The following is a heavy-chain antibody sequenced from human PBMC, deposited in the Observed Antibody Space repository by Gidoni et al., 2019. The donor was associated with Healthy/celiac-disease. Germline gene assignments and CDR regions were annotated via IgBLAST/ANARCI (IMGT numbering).Heavy chain of an antibody. D-gene: IGHD3-3*01. CDR1: GGSFSGYY. V-gene: IGHV4-34*01. CDR3: ARAGYYDFWSGYSLRYYFDY. J-gene: IGHJ4*02. CDR2: INHSGST. Sequence: QVQLQQWGAGLLQPSETMSLTCAVYGGSFSGYYWSWIRQPPGKGLEWIGEINHSGSTNYNPSLKSRVTISVDTSKNQFSLKLSSVTAADTAVYYCARAGYYDFWSGYSLRYYFDYWGQGTLVTVSS.